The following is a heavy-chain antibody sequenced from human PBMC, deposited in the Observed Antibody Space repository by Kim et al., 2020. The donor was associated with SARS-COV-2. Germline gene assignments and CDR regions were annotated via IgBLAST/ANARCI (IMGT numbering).Heavy chain of an antibody. D-gene: IGHD3-3*01. Sequence: ASVKVSCKASGYTFTGYYMHWVRQAPGQGLEWMGRINPNSGGTNYAQKFQGRVTMTRDTSISTAYMELSRLRSDDTAVYYCARADFWSGYYTGISWFDPWGQGTLVTVSS. J-gene: IGHJ5*02. CDR2: INPNSGGT. CDR3: ARADFWSGYYTGISWFDP. CDR1: GYTFTGYY. V-gene: IGHV1-2*06.